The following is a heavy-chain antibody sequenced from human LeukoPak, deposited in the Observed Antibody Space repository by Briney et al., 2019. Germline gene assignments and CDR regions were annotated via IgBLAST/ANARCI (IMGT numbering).Heavy chain of an antibody. V-gene: IGHV1-46*02. J-gene: IGHJ1*01. CDR1: GYTFNSYY. CDR3: ARGVFGELEKLMFQH. Sequence: ASVKVSCKASGYTFNSYYIHWVRQAPGQGLEWMGIINPSGGSTRYSQKFQDRVTMTRDTSTSTVYMELSSLKSDDTAIYYCARGVFGELEKLMFQHWGQGTLVTVSS. CDR2: INPSGGST. D-gene: IGHD3-10*02.